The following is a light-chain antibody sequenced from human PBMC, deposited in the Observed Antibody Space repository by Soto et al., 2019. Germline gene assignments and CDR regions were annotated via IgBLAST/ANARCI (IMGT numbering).Light chain of an antibody. Sequence: QSALTQPASVSGSPGQSIAISCTGTSSDVGGYNFVSWYQQHPGNAPKLILYDVTNRPSGVSDRFSGSKSGNTASLTISGLQADDEADYYCISYTTSSTYVFGTVTKVTVL. CDR1: SSDVGGYNF. CDR2: DVT. J-gene: IGLJ1*01. V-gene: IGLV2-14*01. CDR3: ISYTTSSTYV.